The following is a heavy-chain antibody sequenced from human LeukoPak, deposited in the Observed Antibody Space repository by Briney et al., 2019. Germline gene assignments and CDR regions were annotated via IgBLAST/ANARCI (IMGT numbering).Heavy chain of an antibody. CDR3: AKDPRSGRAFDI. CDR1: GFTFSSYA. J-gene: IGHJ3*02. D-gene: IGHD1-26*01. V-gene: IGHV3-23*01. CDR2: ISGSGGST. Sequence: GSLRLSCAASGFTFSSYAMSWVRQAPGKGLEWVSAISGSGGSTYYADSVKGRFTISRDNSKNTLYLQMNNLRAEDTAVYYCAKDPRSGRAFDIWGQGTMVTVSS.